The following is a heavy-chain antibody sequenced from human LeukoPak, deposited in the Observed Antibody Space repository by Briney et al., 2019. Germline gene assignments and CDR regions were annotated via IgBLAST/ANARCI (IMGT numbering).Heavy chain of an antibody. Sequence: PGGSLRLSCAASGFTFSSYGMHWVRQAPGKGLEWVAVISYDGSNKYYADSVKGRFTISRDNSKNTLYLQMNSLRAEDTAVYYCAKNLYDFWSGYCLDYWGQGTLVTVSS. V-gene: IGHV3-30*18. CDR3: AKNLYDFWSGYCLDY. CDR1: GFTFSSYG. CDR2: ISYDGSNK. J-gene: IGHJ4*02. D-gene: IGHD3-3*01.